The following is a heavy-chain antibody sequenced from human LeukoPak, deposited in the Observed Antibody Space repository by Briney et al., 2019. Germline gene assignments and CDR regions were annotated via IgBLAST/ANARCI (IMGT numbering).Heavy chain of an antibody. J-gene: IGHJ4*02. V-gene: IGHV3-30*02. CDR2: IRYDGSNK. CDR3: AKDSRFLIVGALY. CDR1: GFTFSSYG. D-gene: IGHD1-26*01. Sequence: GGPLRLSCAASGFTFSSYGMHWVRQAPGKGLEWVAFIRYDGSNKYYADSVKGRFTISRDNSKNTLYLQMNSLRAEDTAVYYCAKDSRFLIVGALYWGQGTLVTVSS.